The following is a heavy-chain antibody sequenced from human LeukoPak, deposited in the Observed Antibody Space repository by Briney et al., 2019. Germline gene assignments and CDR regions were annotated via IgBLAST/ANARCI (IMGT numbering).Heavy chain of an antibody. CDR2: ISYDGSNK. Sequence: GGSLRLSCAASGFTFSSYAMHWVRQAPGKGLEWVAVISYDGSNKYYADSVRGRFTISRDNSKNTLYLQMNSLRAEDTAVYYCARERSSSWYVYWGQGTLVTVPS. CDR3: ARERSSSWYVY. CDR1: GFTFSSYA. D-gene: IGHD6-13*01. J-gene: IGHJ4*02. V-gene: IGHV3-30-3*01.